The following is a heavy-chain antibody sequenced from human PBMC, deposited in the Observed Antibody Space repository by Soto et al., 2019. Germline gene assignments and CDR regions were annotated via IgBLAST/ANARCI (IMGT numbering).Heavy chain of an antibody. CDR1: GYTFNSYG. CDR3: ARDSPPVDY. Sequence: QVQLVQSGAEVKKPGASVKVSCKASGYTFNSYGISWVRQAPGQGLEWMGWISAYNGNKKYAQKPTXXXTXXTDTATSTAYMELRSLRSDDTAVLYCARDSPPVDYWGQGTLVTVSS. J-gene: IGHJ4*02. V-gene: IGHV1-18*01. CDR2: ISAYNGNK.